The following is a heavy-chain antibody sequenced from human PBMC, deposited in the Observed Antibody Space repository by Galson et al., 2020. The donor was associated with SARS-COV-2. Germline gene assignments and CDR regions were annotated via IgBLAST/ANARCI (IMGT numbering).Heavy chain of an antibody. CDR1: GLSLSTTPMC. V-gene: IGHV2-70*11. CDR3: ARIEAAAGVGMDV. J-gene: IGHJ6*04. CDR2: LDWDDDK. D-gene: IGHD6-13*01. Sequence: SGPTLPNLPRTLSLTHTFSGLSLSTTPMCVSWVRQPPGKALEWLPRLDWDDDKYYSTSLKTRLTISKDTSKNQVVLTMTNMDPVDTATYYCARIEAAAGVGMDVWGKGTTVTVSS.